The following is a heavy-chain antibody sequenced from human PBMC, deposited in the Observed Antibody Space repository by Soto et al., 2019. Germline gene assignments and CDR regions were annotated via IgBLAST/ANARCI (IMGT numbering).Heavy chain of an antibody. V-gene: IGHV1-18*01. CDR2: ISGFNGNT. CDR1: GYSFTNYG. D-gene: IGHD6-19*01. Sequence: QDQLVQSGAEVKKPGASVTVSCKASGYSFTNYGITWVRQAPGQGLEWMGWISGFNGNTHYAQKLQGRVTMTTDASTSTAYMELRSLRSDDTAVYYCARDRGVAPPVAGNTHYYYNVDVWGKGTTVTVSS. CDR3: ARDRGVAPPVAGNTHYYYNVDV. J-gene: IGHJ6*03.